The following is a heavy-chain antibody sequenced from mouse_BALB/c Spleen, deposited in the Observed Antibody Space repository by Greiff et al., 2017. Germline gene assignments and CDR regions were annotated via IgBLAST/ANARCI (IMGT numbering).Heavy chain of an antibody. Sequence: VQLKESGPELVKPGASVKISCKASGYTFTDYNMHWVKQSHGKSLEWIGYIYPYNGGTGYNQKFKSKATLTVDNSSSTAYMELRSLTSEDSAVYYCARDSSGYYFDYWGQGTTLTVSS. CDR2: IYPYNGGT. D-gene: IGHD3-2*01. CDR3: ARDSSGYYFDY. V-gene: IGHV1S29*02. J-gene: IGHJ2*01. CDR1: GYTFTDYN.